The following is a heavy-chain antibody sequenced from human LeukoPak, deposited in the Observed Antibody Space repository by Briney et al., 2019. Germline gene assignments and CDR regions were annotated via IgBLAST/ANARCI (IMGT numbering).Heavy chain of an antibody. CDR1: GGSISSGGYY. Sequence: SETLSLTCTVSGGSISSGGYYWSWIRQPPGKGLEWIGYIYHSGSTYYNPSLKSRVTISVGRSKNQFSLKLSSVTAADTAVYYCARYGGSVVRGVIITYAFDIWGQGTMVTVSS. D-gene: IGHD3-10*01. CDR2: IYHSGST. V-gene: IGHV4-30-2*01. J-gene: IGHJ3*02. CDR3: ARYGGSVVRGVIITYAFDI.